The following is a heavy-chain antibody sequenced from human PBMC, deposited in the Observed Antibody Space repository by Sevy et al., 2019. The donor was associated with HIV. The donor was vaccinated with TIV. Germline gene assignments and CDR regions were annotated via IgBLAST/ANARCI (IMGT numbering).Heavy chain of an antibody. CDR1: GYTLTQLS. J-gene: IGHJ4*02. CDR3: ATGREYYECNSGYFDY. Sequence: ASVKVSCKVSGYTLTQLSMHWVRQAPGKGLEWLGSFDPEDGERIYAQKFQGRFTMTEETSTDTAYMELSSLRSEDTAIYYCATGREYYECNSGYFDYWGQGTLVTVSS. CDR2: FDPEDGER. V-gene: IGHV1-24*01. D-gene: IGHD3-3*01.